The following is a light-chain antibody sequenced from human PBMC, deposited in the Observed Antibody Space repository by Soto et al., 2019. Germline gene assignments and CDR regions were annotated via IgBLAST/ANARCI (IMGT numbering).Light chain of an antibody. CDR3: QNYNSAPFT. J-gene: IGKJ4*01. CDR2: AAS. V-gene: IGKV1-27*01. Sequence: DIQMTQSPSSLSASVGDRVTITCRASQGISNSLAWYQQKPGKVPKLLIYAASTLQSGVPSRFSGSGSGTDLTLTISILQPEDVATYYCQNYNSAPFTFGGGNKVEIK. CDR1: QGISNS.